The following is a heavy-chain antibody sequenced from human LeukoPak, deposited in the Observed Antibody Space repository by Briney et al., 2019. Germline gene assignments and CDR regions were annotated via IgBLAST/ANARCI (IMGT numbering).Heavy chain of an antibody. CDR2: IYHSGST. J-gene: IGHJ5*02. D-gene: IGHD6-6*01. Sequence: PSETLSLTCAVSGGSISSSNWWSWVRQPPGKGLEWIGEIYHSGSTNYNPSLKSRVTISVDKSKNQFSLKLSSVTAADTAVYYCAKAGYSSSRGGRDWFDPWGQGTLVTVSS. CDR3: AKAGYSSSRGGRDWFDP. CDR1: GGSISSSNW. V-gene: IGHV4-4*02.